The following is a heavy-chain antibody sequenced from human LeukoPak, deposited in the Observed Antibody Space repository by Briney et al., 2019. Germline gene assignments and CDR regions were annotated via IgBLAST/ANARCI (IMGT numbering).Heavy chain of an antibody. CDR3: AGLGITMIGGV. D-gene: IGHD3-10*02. Sequence: GGSLRLSCAASGFTFSSYPMNWVRQAPGKGLEWVSYISSSGSTIYYADSVKGRFTISRDNAKNSLYLQMNSLRAEDTAVYYCAGLGITMIGGVWGKGTTVTISS. V-gene: IGHV3-48*04. CDR1: GFTFSSYP. J-gene: IGHJ6*04. CDR2: ISSSGSTI.